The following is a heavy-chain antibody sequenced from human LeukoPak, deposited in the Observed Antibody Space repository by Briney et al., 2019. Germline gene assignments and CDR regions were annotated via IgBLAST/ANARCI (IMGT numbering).Heavy chain of an antibody. CDR3: ARHRENYGDSCLHDD. Sequence: GTLSLTCAVSGGSISSGGYWSWVRQPPGKGPEWVAAISGSGGSTNYADSVKGRFTISRDNSKNTVYLQMNSLRADDTAVYYCARHRENYGDSCLHDDWGQGTLVTVSS. D-gene: IGHD4-17*01. CDR1: GGSISSGG. CDR2: ISGSGGST. J-gene: IGHJ4*02. V-gene: IGHV3-23*01.